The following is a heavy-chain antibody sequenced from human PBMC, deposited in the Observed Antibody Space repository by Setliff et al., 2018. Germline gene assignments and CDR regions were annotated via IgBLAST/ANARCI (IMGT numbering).Heavy chain of an antibody. Sequence: ASVKVSCKASGYTFTSYGMSWVRQAPGQGLEWMGWISAYNGNTNYAQKLQGRVTMTTDTSTSTAYMELRSLRSDDTAVYYCAREYDGRCSRWFDDWGQGTLVTVSS. V-gene: IGHV1-18*01. D-gene: IGHD3-10*01. CDR3: AREYDGRCSRWFDD. J-gene: IGHJ5*02. CDR1: GYTFTSYG. CDR2: ISAYNGNT.